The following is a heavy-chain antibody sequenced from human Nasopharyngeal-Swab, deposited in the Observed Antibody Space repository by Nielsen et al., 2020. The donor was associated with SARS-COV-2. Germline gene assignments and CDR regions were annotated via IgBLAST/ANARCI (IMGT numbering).Heavy chain of an antibody. J-gene: IGHJ4*02. CDR3: ARPGSGSYYNEIDY. Sequence: GESLKISCAGSGFTFSSNAMYWVRQAPGKGLEWVAVISYDGSDKYYADSVKGRFTISRDNSKNTLFLQMNSLRAEDTAVYYCARPGSGSYYNEIDYWGQGTLVTVSS. D-gene: IGHD3-10*01. V-gene: IGHV3-30*03. CDR1: GFTFSSNA. CDR2: ISYDGSDK.